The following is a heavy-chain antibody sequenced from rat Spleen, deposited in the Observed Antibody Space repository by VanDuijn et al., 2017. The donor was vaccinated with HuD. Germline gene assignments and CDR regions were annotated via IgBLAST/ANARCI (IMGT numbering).Heavy chain of an antibody. CDR3: VRQDTSGYSNWFAY. CDR1: GFTFSNYG. Sequence: EVELVESDGGLVQPGRSMKLSCAASGFTFSNYGMVWVRQAPTEGLEWVATISYDGSTTYSRDSVKGRFTVSRENAKSTLYFLMDSLRSEDTATYYCVRQDTSGYSNWFAYWGQGALVTVSS. CDR2: ISYDGSTT. J-gene: IGHJ3*01. D-gene: IGHD4-3*01. V-gene: IGHV5-29*01.